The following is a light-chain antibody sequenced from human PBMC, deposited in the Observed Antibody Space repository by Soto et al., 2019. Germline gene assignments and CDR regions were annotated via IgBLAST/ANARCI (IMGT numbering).Light chain of an antibody. CDR1: SSDVGGYNS. CDR3: NSYTSSTTLV. CDR2: DVS. V-gene: IGLV2-14*03. J-gene: IGLJ3*02. Sequence: QSALAQPASVSGSPGQSITISCTGTSSDVGGYNSVSWYQQHPGKVPKLMIYDVSNRPSGVSTRFSGSKSGNTASLTISGLQADDEADYYCNSYTSSTTLVFGGGTKLTVL.